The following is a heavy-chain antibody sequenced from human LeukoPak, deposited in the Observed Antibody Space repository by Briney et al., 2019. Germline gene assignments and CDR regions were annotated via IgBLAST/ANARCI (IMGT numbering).Heavy chain of an antibody. Sequence: SVKVSCKASGGSFRSYAISWVRQAPGQGLEWMGRIIPIFGTANYAQKFQGRVTITTDESTRTAYMVLRRLRYEDTAVYYCARGRPAFSSVAVDHWGQGTLVTVPS. D-gene: IGHD6-19*01. CDR2: IIPIFGTA. CDR3: ARGRPAFSSVAVDH. J-gene: IGHJ4*02. CDR1: GGSFRSYA. V-gene: IGHV1-69*05.